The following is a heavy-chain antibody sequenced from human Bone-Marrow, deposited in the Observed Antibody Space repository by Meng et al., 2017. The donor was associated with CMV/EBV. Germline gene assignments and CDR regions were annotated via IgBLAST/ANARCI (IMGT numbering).Heavy chain of an antibody. CDR1: GGSISSSSYY. Sequence: SETLSLTCTVSGGSISSSSYYWGWIRQPPGKGLEWIGSIYYSGSTYYNPSLKSRVTISVDTSKNQFSLKLSSVTAADTAVYYCARVVGSWELVAYFDSWGQGTLVTVSS. CDR2: IYYSGST. J-gene: IGHJ4*02. V-gene: IGHV4-39*07. D-gene: IGHD1-26*01. CDR3: ARVVGSWELVAYFDS.